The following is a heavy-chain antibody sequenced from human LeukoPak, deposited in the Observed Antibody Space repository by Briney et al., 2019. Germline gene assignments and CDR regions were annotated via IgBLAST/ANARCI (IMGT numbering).Heavy chain of an antibody. D-gene: IGHD6-19*01. J-gene: IGHJ4*02. CDR1: GYTFSSYG. CDR3: ARDCPHNSGWCFDS. V-gene: IGHV3-33*01. Sequence: QTGGSLRLSCAASGYTFSSYGMHWVRQAPGKGLEWVAVIWYDGSNKYYADSVKGRLTISRDNSKNTLYLQMNSLRAEDTAVYYCARDCPHNSGWCFDSWGQGTLVTVSS. CDR2: IWYDGSNK.